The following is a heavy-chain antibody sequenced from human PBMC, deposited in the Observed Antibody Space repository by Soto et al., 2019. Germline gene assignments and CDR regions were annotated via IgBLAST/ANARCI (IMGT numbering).Heavy chain of an antibody. V-gene: IGHV4-34*01. Sequence: QVQLQQWGAGLLKPSETLSLTCAVYGGSFSGYYWTWIRQPPATGLEWVGEINHSGSTNYNPSLKSRVPISVDTSKNQFSLKLTSVTAADTAVYYCARDKITGLFDYWGQGTLVTVSS. D-gene: IGHD2-8*02. CDR3: ARDKITGLFDY. CDR2: INHSGST. J-gene: IGHJ4*02. CDR1: GGSFSGYY.